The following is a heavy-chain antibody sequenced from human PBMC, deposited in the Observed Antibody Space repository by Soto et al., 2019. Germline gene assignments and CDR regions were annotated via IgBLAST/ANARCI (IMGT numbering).Heavy chain of an antibody. J-gene: IGHJ6*03. V-gene: IGHV6-1*01. CDR2: TYYRSRWYN. D-gene: IGHD1-7*01. CDR3: AGTTSHQWYYMDV. Sequence: SQTLSLTCAISGDSVSSNSAAWNWIRLSPSRGLEWLASTYYRSRWYNDYAVSVRSRITVNPDTSKNQFSLQLTSVTPEDTAVYYCAGTTSHQWYYMDVWGKGTTVNVSS. CDR1: GDSVSSNSAA.